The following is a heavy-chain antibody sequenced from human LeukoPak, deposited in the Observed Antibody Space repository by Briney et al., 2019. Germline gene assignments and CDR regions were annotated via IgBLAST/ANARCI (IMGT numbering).Heavy chain of an antibody. CDR1: GFTIRKYW. Sequence: GGSLRLSCVAPGFTIRKYWMQWVRQAPGKGLVWVSRINSDGSITTYADSVKGRFTISRDNAKNTMYLQMNSLRDEDTAVYYCATLLPGVWGQGTLVTVSS. CDR3: ATLLPGV. CDR2: INSDGSIT. J-gene: IGHJ4*02. D-gene: IGHD1-26*01. V-gene: IGHV3-74*01.